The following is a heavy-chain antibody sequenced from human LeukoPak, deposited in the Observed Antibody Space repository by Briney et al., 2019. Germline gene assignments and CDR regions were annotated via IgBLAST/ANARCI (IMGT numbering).Heavy chain of an antibody. Sequence: GGSLRLSCAASGFTFSSYGMHWVRQAPGKGLEWVAVISYDGSNKYYADSVKGRFTISRDNSKNTLYLQMNSLRAEDTAVYYCAKDIRYYDYVWGPAGDAFDIWGQGTMVTVSS. V-gene: IGHV3-30*18. CDR2: ISYDGSNK. CDR1: GFTFSSYG. J-gene: IGHJ3*02. CDR3: AKDIRYYDYVWGPAGDAFDI. D-gene: IGHD3-16*01.